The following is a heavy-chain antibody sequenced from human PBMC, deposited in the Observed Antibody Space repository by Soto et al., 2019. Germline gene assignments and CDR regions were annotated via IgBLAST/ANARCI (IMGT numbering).Heavy chain of an antibody. CDR3: ASHEAFGDRYYGMDV. Sequence: GGSRRLSCAASGFTVSSNYMSWVRQAPGKGLEWVSVIYSGGSTYYADSVKGRFTISRDNSKNTLYLQMNSLRAEDTAVYYCASHEAFGDRYYGMDVWGQGTTVTVSS. D-gene: IGHD4-17*01. CDR2: IYSGGST. CDR1: GFTVSSNY. J-gene: IGHJ6*02. V-gene: IGHV3-53*01.